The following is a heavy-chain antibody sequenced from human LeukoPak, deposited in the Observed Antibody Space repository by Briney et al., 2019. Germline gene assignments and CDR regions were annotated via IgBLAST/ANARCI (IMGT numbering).Heavy chain of an antibody. D-gene: IGHD3-22*01. Sequence: GGSLRLSCAAAGFTFSSYWRSWVRQAPGKGLELVANIKQDGSEKYYVDSVKGRFTISRDNAKNSLYLQMNSLRAEDQAVYFCAKRGVVIRVILVGFHKEAYYFDSWGQGALVTVSA. V-gene: IGHV3-7*03. CDR3: AKRGVVIRVILVGFHKEAYYFDS. CDR1: GFTFSSYW. CDR2: IKQDGSEK. J-gene: IGHJ4*02.